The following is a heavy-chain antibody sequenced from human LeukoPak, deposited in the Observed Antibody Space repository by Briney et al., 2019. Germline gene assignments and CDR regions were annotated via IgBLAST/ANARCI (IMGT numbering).Heavy chain of an antibody. D-gene: IGHD2-2*01. V-gene: IGHV4-30-2*01. CDR2: IYHSGST. J-gene: IGHJ6*03. CDR3: ARHLDCSSTSCPGWDYYYYMDV. CDR1: GGSISSGGYY. Sequence: SENLSLTCTVSGGSISSGGYYWSWIRQPPGKGLEWIGYIYHSGSTYYNPSLKSRVTISVDRSKNQFSLKLSSVTAADTAVYYCARHLDCSSTSCPGWDYYYYMDVWGKGTTVTVSS.